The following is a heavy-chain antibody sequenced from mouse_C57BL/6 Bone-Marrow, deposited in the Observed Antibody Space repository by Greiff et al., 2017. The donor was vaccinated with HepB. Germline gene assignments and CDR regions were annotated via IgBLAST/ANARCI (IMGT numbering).Heavy chain of an antibody. V-gene: IGHV10-1*01. CDR1: GFSFNTYA. CDR3: VRLRRYAMDY. CDR2: IRSKSNNYAT. J-gene: IGHJ4*01. Sequence: DVQVVESGGGLVQPKGSLKLSCAASGFSFNTYAMNWVRQAPGKGLEWVARIRSKSNNYATYYADSVKDRFTISRDDSESMLYLQMNNLKTEDTAMYYCVRLRRYAMDYWGQGTSVTVSS. D-gene: IGHD2-12*01.